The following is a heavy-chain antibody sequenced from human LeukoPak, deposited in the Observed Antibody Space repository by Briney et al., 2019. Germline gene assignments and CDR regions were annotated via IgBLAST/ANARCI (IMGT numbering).Heavy chain of an antibody. CDR3: ARLNAYSSSWHYFDS. D-gene: IGHD6-13*01. CDR2: LYYSGTT. Sequence: SETLSLTCTVSGGSISSSSYFWGWIRQPPGRGLEWIGTLYYSGTTSYNPSLQSRVTISVDTSKNQFSLQLSSVTAADTSIYYCARLNAYSSSWHYFDSWGQGTLVTVSS. CDR1: GGSISSSSYF. V-gene: IGHV4-39*01. J-gene: IGHJ4*02.